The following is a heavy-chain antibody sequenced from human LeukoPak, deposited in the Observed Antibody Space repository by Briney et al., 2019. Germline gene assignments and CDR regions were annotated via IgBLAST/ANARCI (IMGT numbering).Heavy chain of an antibody. Sequence: ASVKVSCKASGYTFTSYGISWVRQAPGQGLEWMGWISAYNGNTKYAQKLQGRVTMTTDISTSTAYMELRSLRSDDTAVYYCARSYDFWSGPDCWGQGTLVTVSS. J-gene: IGHJ4*02. CDR2: ISAYNGNT. D-gene: IGHD3-3*01. CDR1: GYTFTSYG. CDR3: ARSYDFWSGPDC. V-gene: IGHV1-18*01.